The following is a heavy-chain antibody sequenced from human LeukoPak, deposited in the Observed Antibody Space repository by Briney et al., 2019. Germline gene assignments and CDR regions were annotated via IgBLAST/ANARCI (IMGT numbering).Heavy chain of an antibody. J-gene: IGHJ5*01. Sequence: GASVKVSCKTSGYTFTSFDIHWVRQATGQGLEWMGWMKPNDGNRGFAQEFQGRLTMTSDTSLVTAYMELTSLTSDDTAVYYCARGDSVAGTSNYFDSWGQGTLVTVSS. CDR3: ARGDSVAGTSNYFDS. V-gene: IGHV1-8*01. CDR1: GYTFTSFD. D-gene: IGHD6-19*01. CDR2: MKPNDGNR.